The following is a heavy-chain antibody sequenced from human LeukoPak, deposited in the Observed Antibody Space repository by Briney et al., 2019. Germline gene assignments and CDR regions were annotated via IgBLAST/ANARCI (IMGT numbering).Heavy chain of an antibody. CDR1: GFTFRNYW. D-gene: IGHD4-17*01. CDR3: VKYGDYGDLDY. CDR2: INRDGSDK. Sequence: GGSLRLSCEASGFTFRNYWMTWVRQAPGKGLEWVANINRDGSDKNYVDSLRGRFTISRDNAKNSLYLQMNSLRAEDTAVYYCVKYGDYGDLDYWGQGTLVTVSS. V-gene: IGHV3-7*01. J-gene: IGHJ4*02.